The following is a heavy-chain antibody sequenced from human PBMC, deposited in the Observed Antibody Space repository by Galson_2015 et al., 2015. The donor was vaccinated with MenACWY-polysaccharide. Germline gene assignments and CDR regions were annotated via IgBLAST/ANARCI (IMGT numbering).Heavy chain of an antibody. D-gene: IGHD6-19*01. V-gene: IGHV1-46*01. CDR3: ARGGRGAWYEGDY. Sequence: SVKVSCKASGYTFIIYQMHWVRQAPGQGLEWLGIINPSDGRTTYAQKFRGRVTMTRDTSTSTVYMELSSLRSEDTATYYCARGGRGAWYEGDYWGQGTLVTVSS. CDR2: INPSDGRT. J-gene: IGHJ4*02. CDR1: GYTFIIYQ.